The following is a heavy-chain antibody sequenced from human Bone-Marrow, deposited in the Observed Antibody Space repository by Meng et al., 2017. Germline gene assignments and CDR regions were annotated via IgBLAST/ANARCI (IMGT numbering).Heavy chain of an antibody. CDR3: AREDGMQQQPQHYYYYYGMDV. V-gene: IGHV1-2*06. CDR2: INPNSGGT. CDR1: GYTFTGYY. J-gene: IGHJ6*02. Sequence: ASVKVSCKASGYTFTGYYMHWLRQAPGQGLEWMGRINPNSGGTNYAQKFQGRVTMTRDTSISTAYMELSRLRSEDTAVYYCAREDGMQQQPQHYYYYYGMDVWGQGTTVTVSS. D-gene: IGHD6-13*01.